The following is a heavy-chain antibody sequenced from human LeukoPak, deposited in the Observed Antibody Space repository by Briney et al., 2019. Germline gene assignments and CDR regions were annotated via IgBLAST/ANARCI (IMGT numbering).Heavy chain of an antibody. CDR1: GFTFSSYG. J-gene: IGHJ5*02. CDR3: ARDRGGRLWELLYWFDP. D-gene: IGHD1-26*01. Sequence: GGSLRLSCAASGFTFSSYGMHWVRQAPGKGLEWVAVISYDGSNKYYADSVKGRFTISRDNSKNTLYLQMNSLRAEDTAVYYCARDRGGRLWELLYWFDPWGQGTLVTVSS. CDR2: ISYDGSNK. V-gene: IGHV3-30*03.